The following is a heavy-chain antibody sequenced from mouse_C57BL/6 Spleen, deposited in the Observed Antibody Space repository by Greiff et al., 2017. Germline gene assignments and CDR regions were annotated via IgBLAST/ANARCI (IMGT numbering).Heavy chain of an antibody. J-gene: IGHJ4*01. CDR1: GFSLTSYG. CDR3: ARKGDYYGSSHYYAMDY. Sequence: VKLMESGPGLVQPSQSLSITCTVSGFSLTSYGVHWVRQSPGKGLEWLGVIWSGGSTDYNAAFISRLSISKDNSKSQVFFKMNSLQADDTAIYYCARKGDYYGSSHYYAMDYWGQGTSVTVSS. V-gene: IGHV2-2*01. D-gene: IGHD1-1*01. CDR2: IWSGGST.